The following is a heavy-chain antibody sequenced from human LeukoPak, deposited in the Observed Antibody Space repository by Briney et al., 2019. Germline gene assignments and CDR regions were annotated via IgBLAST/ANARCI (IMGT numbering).Heavy chain of an antibody. Sequence: SETLSLTCSVSGDSSNIYSWNWIRQSPEKGLEWIAYMYYSGTTNYNPSLENRAAISLDMSRHQFSLRLNSVTAADTAVYYCARDNGRSSSWYLRYNWFDPWGQGTLVTVSS. V-gene: IGHV4-59*01. CDR1: GDSSNIYS. CDR2: MYYSGTT. J-gene: IGHJ5*02. CDR3: ARDNGRSSSWYLRYNWFDP. D-gene: IGHD6-13*01.